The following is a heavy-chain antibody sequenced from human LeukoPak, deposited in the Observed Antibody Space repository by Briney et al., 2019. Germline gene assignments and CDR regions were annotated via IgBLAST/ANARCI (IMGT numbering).Heavy chain of an antibody. J-gene: IGHJ4*02. CDR1: GGSISSSSYY. CDR3: ARQYFLILSLYYFDY. Sequence: SETLSLTCTVSGGSISSSSYYWGWIRQPPGKGLEWIGSIYYSGSTYYNPSLKSRVTISVDTSKNQFSLKLSSVTAADTAVYYCARQYFLILSLYYFDYWGQGTLVTVSP. D-gene: IGHD3-16*01. CDR2: IYYSGST. V-gene: IGHV4-39*01.